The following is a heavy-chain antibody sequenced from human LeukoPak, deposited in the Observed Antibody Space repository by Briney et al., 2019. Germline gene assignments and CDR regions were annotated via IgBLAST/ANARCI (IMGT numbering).Heavy chain of an antibody. CDR3: ARGIWVRHNNGYYLDS. CDR2: IIPIFGTA. Sequence: SVKVSCKAFGYTFTSYGISWVRQAPGQGLEWMGGIIPIFGTANYAQKFQGRVTITADESTSTAYMELSSLRSEDTAVYYCARGIWVRHNNGYYLDSWGQGTLVTVSS. V-gene: IGHV1-69*13. D-gene: IGHD3-22*01. CDR1: GYTFTSYG. J-gene: IGHJ4*02.